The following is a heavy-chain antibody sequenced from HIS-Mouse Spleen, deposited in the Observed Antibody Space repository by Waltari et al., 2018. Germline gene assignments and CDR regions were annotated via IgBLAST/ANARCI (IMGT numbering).Heavy chain of an antibody. D-gene: IGHD6-13*01. J-gene: IGHJ2*01. Sequence: QLQLQESGPGLVKPSETLSLTCTVSGGLINSRSYYWGWIRQPPGKGLEWIGSIYYSGSTYYNPSLKSRVTISVDTSKNQFSLKLSSVTAADTAVYYCAREIPYSSSLYDWYFDLWGRGTLVTVSS. CDR1: GGLINSRSYY. V-gene: IGHV4-39*07. CDR3: AREIPYSSSLYDWYFDL. CDR2: IYYSGST.